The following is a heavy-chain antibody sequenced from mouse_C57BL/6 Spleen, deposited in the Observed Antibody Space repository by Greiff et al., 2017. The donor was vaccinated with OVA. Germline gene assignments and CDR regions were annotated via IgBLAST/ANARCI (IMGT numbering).Heavy chain of an antibody. D-gene: IGHD3-2*02. CDR1: GYTFTSYW. CDR2: IDPSDSYT. J-gene: IGHJ3*01. Sequence: QVQLQQPGAELVKPGASVKLSCKASGYTFTSYWMQWVKQRPGQGLEWIGEIDPSDSYTKYNQKFKGKATLTVDTSSSTAYMQLSSLTSEDSAVYCCARTAQATSAWFAYWGQGTLVTVSA. V-gene: IGHV1-50*01. CDR3: ARTAQATSAWFAY.